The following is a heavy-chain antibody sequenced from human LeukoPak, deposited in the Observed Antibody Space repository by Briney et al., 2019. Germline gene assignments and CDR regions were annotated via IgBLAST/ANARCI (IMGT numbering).Heavy chain of an antibody. CDR2: ISPYSGNT. Sequence: ASVKVSCKSSGYNFDNYGIGWLRQAPGQGLEWMGWISPYSGNTNYGQKLQGRVTMTTDTSTNTAYMELRRLSLDDTAIYYCARGEFPLDAFDIWGQGTMVTVSS. D-gene: IGHD3-10*01. V-gene: IGHV1-18*01. J-gene: IGHJ3*02. CDR1: GYNFDNYG. CDR3: ARGEFPLDAFDI.